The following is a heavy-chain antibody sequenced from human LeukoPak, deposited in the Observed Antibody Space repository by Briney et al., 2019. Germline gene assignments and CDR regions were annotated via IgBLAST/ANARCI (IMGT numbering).Heavy chain of an antibody. J-gene: IGHJ4*02. CDR3: AKELGNYYDSSGYYLLEGPAGY. D-gene: IGHD3-22*01. CDR1: GFTVSNKY. Sequence: GGSLRLSCVASGFTVSNKYMSWVRQAPGKGLEWVSVLYNAGSTYYADSVKGRFTVSRDNSKNTLYLQMNSLRAEDTAVYYCAKELGNYYDSSGYYLLEGPAGYWGQGTLVTVSS. V-gene: IGHV3-53*01. CDR2: LYNAGST.